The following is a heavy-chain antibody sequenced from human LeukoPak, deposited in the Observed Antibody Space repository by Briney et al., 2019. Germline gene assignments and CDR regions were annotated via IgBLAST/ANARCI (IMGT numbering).Heavy chain of an antibody. V-gene: IGHV1-2*06. CDR2: INPSSGGT. CDR3: ASGSYWT. Sequence: ASVKVSCKASGYTFTDYYMHWVRQAPGQGLQWMGRINPSSGGTNYAQKFQGRVTMTRDKSINTAYMELGRLRSDDTADYYCASGSYWTWGQGTLVTVSS. CDR1: GYTFTDYY. D-gene: IGHD1-26*01. J-gene: IGHJ5*02.